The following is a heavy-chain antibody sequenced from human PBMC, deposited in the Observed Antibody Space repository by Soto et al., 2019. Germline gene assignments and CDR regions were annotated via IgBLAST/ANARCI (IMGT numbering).Heavy chain of an antibody. CDR1: GFTFSSYW. CDR3: ARDHINRVPPAYYYYGMDV. CDR2: IKQDGSEK. Sequence: PGGSLRLSCAASGFTFSSYWMSWVRQAPGKGLEWVANIKQDGSEKYYVDSVKGRFTISRDNSKNTLYLQMNSLRAEDTAVYYCARDHINRVPPAYYYYGMDVWGQGTTVTVSS. J-gene: IGHJ6*02. V-gene: IGHV3-7*01.